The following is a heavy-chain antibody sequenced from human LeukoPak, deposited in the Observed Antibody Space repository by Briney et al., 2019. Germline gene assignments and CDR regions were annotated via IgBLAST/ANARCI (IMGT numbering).Heavy chain of an antibody. D-gene: IGHD3-10*01. Sequence: PGGSLRLSCAASGFTFSSYWMSWVRQAPGKGLEWVANIKQDGSEKYYVDSVKGRFTISRDNAKNSLYLQMNSLRAEDTAVYYCARDPYYYGSGSYYNPDLLLGFDYWGQGNLVTVSS. CDR1: GFTFSSYW. V-gene: IGHV3-7*03. CDR3: ARDPYYYGSGSYYNPDLLLGFDY. J-gene: IGHJ4*02. CDR2: IKQDGSEK.